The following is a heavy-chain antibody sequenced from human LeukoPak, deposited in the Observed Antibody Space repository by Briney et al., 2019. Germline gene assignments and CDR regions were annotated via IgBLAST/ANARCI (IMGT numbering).Heavy chain of an antibody. CDR2: ISYDGSNK. Sequence: GRSLRLSCAASGFTFSSYAMHWVRQAPGKGLEWVAVISYDGSNKYYADSVKGRFTISRDNSKNTLYLQMNSLRAEDTAVYYCARDRRQWRVLLYFQHWGQGTLVTVSS. CDR1: GFTFSSYA. V-gene: IGHV3-30*04. CDR3: ARDRRQWRVLLYFQH. J-gene: IGHJ1*01. D-gene: IGHD6-19*01.